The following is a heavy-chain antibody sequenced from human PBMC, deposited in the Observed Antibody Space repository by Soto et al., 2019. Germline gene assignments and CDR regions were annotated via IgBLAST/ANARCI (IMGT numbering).Heavy chain of an antibody. Sequence: EVQLVESGGGLVQPGGSLRLSCAASEFTFISYWMHWVRQAPGKGLVWVSRINSDGSSTSYADSVKGRFTISRDNAKNTLYLQMNSLRAEDTAVYYCVRTSLVVAAATREDYWGQGTLVTVSS. V-gene: IGHV3-74*01. CDR2: INSDGSST. CDR1: EFTFISYW. J-gene: IGHJ4*02. CDR3: VRTSLVVAAATREDY. D-gene: IGHD2-15*01.